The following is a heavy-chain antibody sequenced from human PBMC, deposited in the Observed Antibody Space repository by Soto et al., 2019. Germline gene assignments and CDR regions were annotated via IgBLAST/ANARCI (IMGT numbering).Heavy chain of an antibody. Sequence: SESLSLTCVVYGGSFSGYYWSWIRQPPGKGLEWMVENIHSGSSNYNPSGKGRVTISVDTSKNQFTLKMSSVDAADTAVYYCARGSHSSGAFDDWGQGTLVTVSS. D-gene: IGHD3-22*01. CDR1: GGSFSGYY. J-gene: IGHJ4*02. CDR3: ARGSHSSGAFDD. V-gene: IGHV4-34*01. CDR2: NIHSGSS.